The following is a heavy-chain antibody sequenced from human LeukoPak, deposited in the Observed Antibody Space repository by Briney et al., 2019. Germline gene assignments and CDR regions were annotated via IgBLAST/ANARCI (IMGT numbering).Heavy chain of an antibody. CDR2: IYTSGST. CDR1: GGSINSNSDY. CDR3: ARGRDGYNSYYFDY. V-gene: IGHV4-61*02. Sequence: SETLSLTCTVSGGSINSNSDYWGWIRQPPGKGLEWIGRIYTSGSTNYNPSLKSRVTISVDTSKNQFSLKLSSVTAADTAVYYCARGRDGYNSYYFDYWGQGTLVTVSS. J-gene: IGHJ4*02. D-gene: IGHD5-24*01.